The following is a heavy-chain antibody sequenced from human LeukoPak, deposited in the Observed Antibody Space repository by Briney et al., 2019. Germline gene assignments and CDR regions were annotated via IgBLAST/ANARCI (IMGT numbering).Heavy chain of an antibody. J-gene: IGHJ3*02. D-gene: IGHD2-15*01. CDR2: INSDGSST. V-gene: IGHV3-74*01. Sequence: PGGSLRLSCAASGFTFSSYWMHWVRQAPGKGLVWVSRINSDGSSTSYADSVKGRFTISRDNAKNTLYLQMNSLRAEDTAVYYCAREVAQSPDVFDIWGQGTMVTVSS. CDR1: GFTFSSYW. CDR3: AREVAQSPDVFDI.